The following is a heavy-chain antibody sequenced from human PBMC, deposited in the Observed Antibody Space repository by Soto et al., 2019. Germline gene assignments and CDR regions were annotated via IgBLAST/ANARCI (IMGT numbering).Heavy chain of an antibody. CDR3: AREIAGAETRYYGMGV. CDR2: IKSDGSST. Sequence: GASLRLSCPASGFTLSSYWMHWVRQAPGKGLVLVSLIKSDGSSTSYSGSVKGRFTTSRDKSKNGLCLKMRTLRAEDTALFYCAREIAGAETRYYGMGVRSQRSNVTVSS. V-gene: IGHV3-74*01. J-gene: IGHJ6*02. D-gene: IGHD2-21*01. CDR1: GFTLSSYW.